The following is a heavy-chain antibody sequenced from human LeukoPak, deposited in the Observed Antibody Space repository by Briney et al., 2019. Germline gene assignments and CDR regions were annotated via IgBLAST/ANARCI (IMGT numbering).Heavy chain of an antibody. CDR2: IRYDGTDK. D-gene: IGHD3-10*01. J-gene: IGHJ4*02. V-gene: IGHV3-30*02. CDR3: AKDALQSGTYPTLDY. Sequence: PGGSPRLSCAASGFAFSNYGMQWVRQAPGKGLEWVAFIRYDGTDKYYADSVKGRFTISRDKSKNTLYLQMNNLRPEDTAVYYCAKDALQSGTYPTLDYWGQGTLVTVSS. CDR1: GFAFSNYG.